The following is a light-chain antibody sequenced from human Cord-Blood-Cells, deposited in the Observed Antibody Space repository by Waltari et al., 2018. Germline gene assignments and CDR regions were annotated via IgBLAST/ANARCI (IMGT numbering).Light chain of an antibody. V-gene: IGLV2-11*01. CDR3: CSYAGSYTLV. CDR1: SSDVGGSNY. Sequence: QSALTQPRSVSGSPGPSVTIPCTGTSSDVGGSNYVSWYQQHPGKAPKLMIYDVSKRPSGVPDRFSGSKSGNTASLTISGLQAEDEADYYCCSYAGSYTLVFGGGTKLTVL. CDR2: DVS. J-gene: IGLJ2*01.